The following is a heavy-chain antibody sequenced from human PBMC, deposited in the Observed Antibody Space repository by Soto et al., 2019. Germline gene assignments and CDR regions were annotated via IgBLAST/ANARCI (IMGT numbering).Heavy chain of an antibody. CDR1: GFTFSNAW. V-gene: IGHV3-15*07. Sequence: PGGSLRLSCAASGFTFSNAWMNWVRQAPGKGLEWVGRIKSKTDGGTTDYAAPVKGRFTISRDNSKNTLYLQMNSLKAEDTAVYYCAKDLSWYSSSWSGPRSYYYYGMDVWGQGTTVTVSS. CDR3: AKDLSWYSSSWSGPRSYYYYGMDV. CDR2: IKSKTDGGTT. J-gene: IGHJ6*02. D-gene: IGHD6-13*01.